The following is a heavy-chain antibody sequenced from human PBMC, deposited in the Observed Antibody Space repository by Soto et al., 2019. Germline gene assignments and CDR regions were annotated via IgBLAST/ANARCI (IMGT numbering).Heavy chain of an antibody. J-gene: IGHJ4*02. CDR2: ISGSGGST. Sequence: GGSLRLSCAASGFTFSSYAMSWVRQTPGKGLEWVSAISGSGGSTYYADSVKGRFTISRDNSKNTLYLQMNSLRAEDTAVYYCAKDIERFFGYFDYWGQGTLVTVSS. CDR3: AKDIERFFGYFDY. CDR1: GFTFSSYA. D-gene: IGHD3-10*01. V-gene: IGHV3-23*01.